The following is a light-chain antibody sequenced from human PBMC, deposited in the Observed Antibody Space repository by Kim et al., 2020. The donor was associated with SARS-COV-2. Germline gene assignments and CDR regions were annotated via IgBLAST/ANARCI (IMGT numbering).Light chain of an antibody. V-gene: IGLV3-1*01. CDR3: QAWDRTTVV. J-gene: IGLJ2*01. CDR2: QDS. CDR1: KLGDKY. Sequence: SYELTQPPSVSVSPGQTASITCSGDKLGDKYACWYQQNPGQSPVLVIYQDSKRPSGIPERFSGSNSGNTATLTISGTQAMYEADYYCQAWDRTTVVFGGGTQLTVL.